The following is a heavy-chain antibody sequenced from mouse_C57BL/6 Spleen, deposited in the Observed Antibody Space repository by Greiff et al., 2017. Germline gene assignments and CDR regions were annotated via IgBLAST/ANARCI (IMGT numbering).Heavy chain of an antibody. CDR2: IYPSDSET. J-gene: IGHJ3*01. CDR1: GYTFTSYW. CDR3: ARRDDYPLFAY. V-gene: IGHV1-61*01. Sequence: QVQLKQPGAELVRPGSSVKLSCKASGYTFTSYWMDWVKQRPGQGLEWIGNIYPSDSETHYNQKFKDKATLTVDKSSSTAYMQLSSLTSEDSAVYYCARRDDYPLFAYWGQWTLVTVSA. D-gene: IGHD2-4*01.